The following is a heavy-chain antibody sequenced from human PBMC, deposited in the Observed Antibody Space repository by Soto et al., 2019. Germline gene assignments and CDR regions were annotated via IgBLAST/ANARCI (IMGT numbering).Heavy chain of an antibody. V-gene: IGHV1-18*01. D-gene: IGHD3-9*01. CDR1: GYTFTHFY. J-gene: IGHJ4*02. Sequence: QVQLEQSGAEVKKPGDSVKVSCKASGYTFTHFYITWVRQAPGQGLEWMGAISPHNFNTNYAQKFRASVTLNTEKSTNTAYMDLRSLTSDDTAVYYCARDEGGYDILTCYYKAHHFDYWGQGVPVTVSS. CDR2: ISPHNFNT. CDR3: ARDEGGYDILTCYYKAHHFDY.